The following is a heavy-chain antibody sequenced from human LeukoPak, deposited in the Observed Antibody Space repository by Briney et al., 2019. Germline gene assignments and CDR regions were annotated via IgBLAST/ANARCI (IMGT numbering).Heavy chain of an antibody. J-gene: IGHJ4*02. CDR2: ISHDGSDK. Sequence: PGGSLRLSCAASGFTFSSYGMHWVRQAPGKGLEWVAVISHDGSDKKYADSVKGRFTISRDNSKNTLSLQMNSLRAEDTAVYYCANDDFDYWGQGTLVTVSS. CDR1: GFTFSSYG. CDR3: ANDDFDY. V-gene: IGHV3-30*18.